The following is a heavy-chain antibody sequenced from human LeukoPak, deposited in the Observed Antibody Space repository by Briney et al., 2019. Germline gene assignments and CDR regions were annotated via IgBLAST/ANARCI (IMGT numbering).Heavy chain of an antibody. CDR2: IDPNSGGT. CDR3: ARASPPRRISSRYYFDY. CDR1: GYTFTGYY. D-gene: IGHD3-3*02. J-gene: IGHJ4*02. Sequence: ASVKVSCKASGYTFTGYYMHWVRQAPGQGLDWMGWIDPNSGGTNYAQKFQGRVTMTRDTSISTAYMELSRLRSDDTAGYYCARASPPRRISSRYYFDYWGQGTLVTVSS. V-gene: IGHV1-2*02.